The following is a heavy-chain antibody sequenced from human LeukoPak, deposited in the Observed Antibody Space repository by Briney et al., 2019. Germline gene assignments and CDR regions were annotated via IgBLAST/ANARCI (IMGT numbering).Heavy chain of an antibody. J-gene: IGHJ4*02. CDR1: GFTFSSYA. V-gene: IGHV3-23*01. Sequence: GGSLRLSCAVSGFTFSSYAMSWVRQAPGKGLEWVSAISGSGGSTYYADSVKGRFTISRDNSKNTLYLQMNSLRAEDTAVYYCAKGCTSCYMRSRGQGTLVTVSS. CDR2: ISGSGGST. D-gene: IGHD2-2*02. CDR3: AKGCTSCYMRS.